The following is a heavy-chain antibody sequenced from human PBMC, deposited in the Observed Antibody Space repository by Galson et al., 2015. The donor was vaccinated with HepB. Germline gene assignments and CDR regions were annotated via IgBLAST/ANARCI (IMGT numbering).Heavy chain of an antibody. D-gene: IGHD2-2*01. J-gene: IGHJ4*02. V-gene: IGHV1-2*06. CDR1: GFTFNNRF. Sequence: SVKVSCKASGFTFNNRFLHWVRQAPGQGLEWMGRVNPRTGGTVFKEKFKDRVKMTGDPSTSTGYMELSRLESGDTAIYYCARSLGMVVTSPRRHFDLWGQGTLVTVSS. CDR2: VNPRTGGT. CDR3: ARSLGMVVTSPRRHFDL.